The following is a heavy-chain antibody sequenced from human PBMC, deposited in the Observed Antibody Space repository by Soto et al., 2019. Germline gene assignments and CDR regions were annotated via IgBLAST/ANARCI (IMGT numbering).Heavy chain of an antibody. V-gene: IGHV1-46*01. D-gene: IGHD3-22*01. Sequence: ASVKVSCKASGYTFTSYYIHWVRQAPGQGLEWMGIINPSGGSTSYAQKFQGRVTMTRDTSTSTVYMELSSLRSEDTAVYYCAKVFYYYDSSGYYYFDYWGQGTLVTVSS. CDR3: AKVFYYYDSSGYYYFDY. J-gene: IGHJ4*02. CDR2: INPSGGST. CDR1: GYTFTSYY.